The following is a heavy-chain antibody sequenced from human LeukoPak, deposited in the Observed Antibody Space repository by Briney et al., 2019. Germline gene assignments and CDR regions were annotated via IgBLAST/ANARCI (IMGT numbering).Heavy chain of an antibody. CDR2: ISGSGGST. D-gene: IGHD3-22*01. V-gene: IGHV3-23*01. J-gene: IGHJ4*02. Sequence: PGGSLRLSCAASGFTFSSYAMSWVRQAPGKGLEWVSAISGSGGSTYYADSVKGRFTISRDNSKNTLYLQMNSLRAEDTAVYYCAKGAGIYNTYYYDSSGSLYYFDYWGQGTLVTVSS. CDR3: AKGAGIYNTYYYDSSGSLYYFDY. CDR1: GFTFSSYA.